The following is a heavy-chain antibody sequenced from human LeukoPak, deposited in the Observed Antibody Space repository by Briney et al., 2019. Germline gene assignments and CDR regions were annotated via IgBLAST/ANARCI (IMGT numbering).Heavy chain of an antibody. D-gene: IGHD3-3*01. J-gene: IGHJ4*02. Sequence: SETLSLTCSVSGASLSSYYWGWIRQSPGKGLEWLGYISDTGKTDYNPSLKSRGTLSLDTSKNQFSLRLTSETAADTAVYYCVTGYYEPFDNWGQGTLVTVSS. V-gene: IGHV4-59*01. CDR2: ISDTGKT. CDR3: VTGYYEPFDN. CDR1: GASLSSYY.